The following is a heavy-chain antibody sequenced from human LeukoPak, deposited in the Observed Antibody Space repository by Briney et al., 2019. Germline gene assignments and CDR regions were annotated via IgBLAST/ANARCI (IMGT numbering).Heavy chain of an antibody. D-gene: IGHD6-19*01. J-gene: IGHJ4*02. CDR3: ARSYSSGPFDY. Sequence: SGTLSLTCTVSGGSISGYYWSWIRQPPGKGLEWLGYFYDSGSTNYSPSLKSRVTMSEDTSRNQFSLRLNSVTAADTAVYYCARSYSSGPFDYWGQGTLVTVSS. CDR2: FYDSGST. CDR1: GGSISGYY. V-gene: IGHV4-59*01.